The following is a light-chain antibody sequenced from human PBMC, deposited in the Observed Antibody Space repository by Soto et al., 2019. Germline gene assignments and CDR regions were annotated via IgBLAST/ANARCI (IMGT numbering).Light chain of an antibody. V-gene: IGLV1-44*01. Sequence: QSVLTQPPSASGTPGQRVTISCSGGSSNIGKNGVNWYQQLPGTAPRLLIYNTNQRPSGVPDRFSGSKSGTSASLAISGLQTDDGADYYCASWDDSLNGPYVFGTGTKLTVL. CDR3: ASWDDSLNGPYV. CDR2: NTN. CDR1: SSNIGKNG. J-gene: IGLJ1*01.